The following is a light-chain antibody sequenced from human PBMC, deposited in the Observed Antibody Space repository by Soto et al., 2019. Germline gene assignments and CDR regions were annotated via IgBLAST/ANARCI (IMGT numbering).Light chain of an antibody. CDR3: QQYGSSPLT. Sequence: EIVLTQSPGTLSLSPGERATLSCRASQSVSSSYLSCHQQKPGQAPRLIIYGACSRATGIPDRFSGSGSGTDFTLTISRLEPEDFAVYYCQQYGSSPLTFGGGTKVDI. CDR2: GAC. J-gene: IGKJ4*01. V-gene: IGKV3-20*01. CDR1: QSVSSSY.